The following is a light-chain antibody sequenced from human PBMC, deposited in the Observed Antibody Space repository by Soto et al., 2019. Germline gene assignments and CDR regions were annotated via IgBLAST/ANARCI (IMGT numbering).Light chain of an antibody. CDR2: DVS. Sequence: QSALTQPRSVSGSPGQSVTISCTGTSSDVGGYNYVSWYQQHPGKAPKLMIYDVSKRPSGVPDRFSGSKSGNTASLTISGLQAEDEADYYCRSYAGSVYVFGTGTKLTVL. V-gene: IGLV2-11*01. CDR1: SSDVGGYNY. CDR3: RSYAGSVYV. J-gene: IGLJ1*01.